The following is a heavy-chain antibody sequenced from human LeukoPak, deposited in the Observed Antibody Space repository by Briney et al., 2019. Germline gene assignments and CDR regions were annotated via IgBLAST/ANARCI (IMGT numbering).Heavy chain of an antibody. J-gene: IGHJ4*02. CDR1: GGTFSSYA. Sequence: GASVKVSCKASGGTFSSYAISWVRQAPGQGLEWMGRIIPIFGTANYAQKFQGRVTITTDESTSTAYMELSSLRSEDTAVYYCARQCQAGGNHLFDYWGQGTLVTVSS. CDR3: ARQCQAGGNHLFDY. V-gene: IGHV1-69*05. CDR2: IIPIFGTA. D-gene: IGHD4-23*01.